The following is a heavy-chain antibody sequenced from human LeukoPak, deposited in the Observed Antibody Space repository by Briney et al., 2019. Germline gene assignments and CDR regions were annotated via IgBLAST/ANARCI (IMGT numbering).Heavy chain of an antibody. V-gene: IGHV3-7*04. CDR3: ARGYYYDTSGAATFDY. CDR2: IKRDGTEK. J-gene: IGHJ4*02. Sequence: GGPLRLSCAASGFTFSNYWMTWVRQAPGKGLEWVANIKRDGTEKYYVDSVTGRFTISRDNAQNSLYLQMNSLRAEDTAVYYCARGYYYDTSGAATFDYWGQGTLVTVSS. CDR1: GFTFSNYW. D-gene: IGHD3-22*01.